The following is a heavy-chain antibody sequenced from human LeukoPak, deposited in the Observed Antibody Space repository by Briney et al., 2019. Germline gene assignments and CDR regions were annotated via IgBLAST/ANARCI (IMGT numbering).Heavy chain of an antibody. D-gene: IGHD1-26*01. Sequence: ASVKVSCKASGYTFTSYDINWVRQATGQGLEWMGWMNPNSGNTGYAQKFQGRVTITRNTSISTAYMELSSLRSEDTAVYYCAVFSGSYRDFDYWGQGTLVTVSS. J-gene: IGHJ4*02. CDR2: MNPNSGNT. CDR1: GYTFTSYD. CDR3: AVFSGSYRDFDY. V-gene: IGHV1-8*03.